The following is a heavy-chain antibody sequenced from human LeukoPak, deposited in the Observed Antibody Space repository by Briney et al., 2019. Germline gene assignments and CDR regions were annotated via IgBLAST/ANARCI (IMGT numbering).Heavy chain of an antibody. J-gene: IGHJ4*02. CDR1: GYSISSGYY. Sequence: PSETLSLTCTVSGYSISSGYYWGWIRQPPGKGLEWIGIIYHSGRTDYNPSLKSRVTISEDTSKNQFSLKPSSVTAADTAVYYCARGSSSWYLALDYWGQGTLVTVSS. CDR3: ARGSSSWYLALDY. D-gene: IGHD6-13*01. CDR2: IYHSGRT. V-gene: IGHV4-38-2*02.